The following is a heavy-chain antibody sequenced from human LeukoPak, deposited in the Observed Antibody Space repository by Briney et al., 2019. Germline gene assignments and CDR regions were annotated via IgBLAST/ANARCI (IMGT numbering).Heavy chain of an antibody. CDR2: INSDGSST. J-gene: IGHJ6*04. V-gene: IGHV3-74*01. D-gene: IGHD3-9*01. CDR3: ARAQYFDWSAVSIYYYAMDV. CDR1: GFTFSSYW. Sequence: PGGSLRLSCAASGFTFSSYWMHWVRQAPGKGLVWVSRINSDGSSTSYADSVKGRFTISRDNAKNTLYLQMNSLRAEDTAVYYCARAQYFDWSAVSIYYYAMDVWGKGTTVTVSS.